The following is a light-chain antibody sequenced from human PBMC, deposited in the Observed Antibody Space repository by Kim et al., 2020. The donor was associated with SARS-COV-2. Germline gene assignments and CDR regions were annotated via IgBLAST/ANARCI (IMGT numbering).Light chain of an antibody. CDR2: DVS. CDR3: SSNTSSSTLL. J-gene: IGLJ2*01. CDR1: SSDVGDSDF. Sequence: GQTITASSTGTSSDVGDSDFVSWYQQHPRNAPQLIVFDVSHRPSGVSNRSSGSKSGNTSSLTISGLQAEDEADYYCSSNTSSSTLLFGGGTQLTVL. V-gene: IGLV2-14*03.